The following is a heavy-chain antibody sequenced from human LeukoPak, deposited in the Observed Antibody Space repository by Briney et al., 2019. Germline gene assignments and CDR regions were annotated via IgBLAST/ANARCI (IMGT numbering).Heavy chain of an antibody. J-gene: IGHJ4*02. D-gene: IGHD3-10*01. Sequence: ASVKVSCKASGYTFTSYGISWVRQAPGQGLEWMGWISAYNGNTNYAQKLQGRVTMTTDTSTSTAYMELRSLRSDDTAVYYCARQYYYGSEIPYFDYWGQGTLVTVSS. V-gene: IGHV1-18*01. CDR3: ARQYYYGSEIPYFDY. CDR2: ISAYNGNT. CDR1: GYTFTSYG.